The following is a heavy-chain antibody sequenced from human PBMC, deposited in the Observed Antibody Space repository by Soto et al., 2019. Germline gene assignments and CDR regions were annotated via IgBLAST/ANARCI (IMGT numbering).Heavy chain of an antibody. V-gene: IGHV1-2*02. Sequence: ASVKVSCKASGYTFTGYYMHWLRQSPGQGLEWMGWINPNSGGTNYAQKFQGRVTMTRDTSISTAYMELSRLRSDDTAVYYCARLLLPSNYYYYGMDVWGQGTTVTVSS. D-gene: IGHD2-15*01. CDR2: INPNSGGT. J-gene: IGHJ6*02. CDR3: ARLLLPSNYYYYGMDV. CDR1: GYTFTGYY.